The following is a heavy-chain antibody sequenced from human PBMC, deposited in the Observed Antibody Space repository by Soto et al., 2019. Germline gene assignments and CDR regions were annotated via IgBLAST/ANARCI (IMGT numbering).Heavy chain of an antibody. CDR2: IYYSGST. CDR1: WGSISSFC. D-gene: IGHD3-3*01. CDR3: ARVRRRGYDFWSGSNRYYGIDV. J-gene: IGHJ6*02. V-gene: IGHV4-59*01. Sequence: FGTLFLPWTVSWGSISSFCWRRIRQPPGKGLGWIGYIYYSGSTNYNPSLKSRVTISVDTSKNQFSLKLSSVTAADTAVYYRARVRRRGYDFWSGSNRYYGIDVWGQGTTVTVSS.